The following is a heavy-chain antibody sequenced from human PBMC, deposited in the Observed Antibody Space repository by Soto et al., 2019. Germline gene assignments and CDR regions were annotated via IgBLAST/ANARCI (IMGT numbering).Heavy chain of an antibody. D-gene: IGHD6-13*01. CDR3: ARAAPLSSSWYNKYYFDY. CDR2: INHSGST. Sequence: PSETLSLTCAVYGGSFSGYYWSWIRQPPGKGLEWIGEINHSGSTNYNPSLKSRVTISVDTSKNQFSLKLSSVTAADTAVYYCARAAPLSSSWYNKYYFDYWGQGTLVTVSS. V-gene: IGHV4-34*01. CDR1: GGSFSGYY. J-gene: IGHJ4*02.